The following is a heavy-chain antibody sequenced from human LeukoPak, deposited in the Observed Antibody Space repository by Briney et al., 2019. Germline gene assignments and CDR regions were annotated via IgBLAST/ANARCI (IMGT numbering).Heavy chain of an antibody. CDR2: IRSKTDGGTT. CDR1: GFTFRSAW. J-gene: IGHJ4*02. V-gene: IGHV3-15*01. CDR3: TTIAPAGGGYDY. Sequence: PGGSLRLSCAASGFTFRSAWMSWVRQAPGKGLKYFGRIRSKTDGGTTDYAAAVKGRFTISGDDSKNTLDLQMNSLKTDDTAVYYCTTIAPAGGGYDYWGQGTLVTVSS. D-gene: IGHD6-13*01.